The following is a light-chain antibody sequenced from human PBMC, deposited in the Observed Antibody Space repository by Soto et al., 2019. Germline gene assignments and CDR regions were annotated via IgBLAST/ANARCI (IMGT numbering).Light chain of an antibody. Sequence: EIVLTQSPGTLSLSPGERATLSCRASQTVTVNFLAWYQHKPGQAPRLLIYGATIRATDIPDRFAGSGSGTGFTLTISRLEPEDFAVYYCQQYTSLPWTFGQWTKVEIK. CDR3: QQYTSLPWT. CDR2: GAT. CDR1: QTVTVNF. J-gene: IGKJ1*01. V-gene: IGKV3-20*01.